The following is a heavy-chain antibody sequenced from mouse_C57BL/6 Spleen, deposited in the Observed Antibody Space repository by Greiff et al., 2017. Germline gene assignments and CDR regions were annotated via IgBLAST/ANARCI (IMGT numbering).Heavy chain of an antibody. CDR2: ISDGGSYT. Sequence: EVQLVESGGGLVKPGGSLKLSCAASGFTFSSYAMSWVRQTPEKRLEWVATISDGGSYTYYPDNVKGRFTISRDTAKNNLYLQMSHLKSEDTAMYYCARDQDDVYYFDDWGQGTTLTVSS. CDR1: GFTFSSYA. J-gene: IGHJ2*01. V-gene: IGHV5-4*01. D-gene: IGHD2-12*01. CDR3: ARDQDDVYYFDD.